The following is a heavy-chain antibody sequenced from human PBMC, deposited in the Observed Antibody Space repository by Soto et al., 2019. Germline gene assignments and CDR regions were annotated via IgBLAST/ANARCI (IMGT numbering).Heavy chain of an antibody. V-gene: IGHV3-23*01. CDR1: GFTFSSYA. Sequence: PGGSLRLSCAASGFTFSSYAMSWVRQAPGKGLEWVSAISGSGGSTYYADSVKGRFTISRDNSKNTLYLQMNSLRAEDTAVYYCDTTPGPGSKYYFDYWGQGTLVTVSS. J-gene: IGHJ4*02. CDR3: DTTPGPGSKYYFDY. CDR2: ISGSGGST. D-gene: IGHD1-1*01.